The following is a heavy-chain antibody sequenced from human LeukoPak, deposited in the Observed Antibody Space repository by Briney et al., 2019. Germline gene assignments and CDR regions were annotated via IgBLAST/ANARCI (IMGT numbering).Heavy chain of an antibody. J-gene: IGHJ4*02. CDR3: AKSRLAASSGLYYFDY. Sequence: GGSLRLSCAASGFTFSSYAMSWVRQAPGKGLEWVSAISGSGGSTYYADSVKGRFTISRDNSKNTLYLQMNSLRAEDTAVYYCAKSRLAASSGLYYFDYWGQGTLVTVSS. D-gene: IGHD5-18*01. V-gene: IGHV3-23*01. CDR2: ISGSGGST. CDR1: GFTFSSYA.